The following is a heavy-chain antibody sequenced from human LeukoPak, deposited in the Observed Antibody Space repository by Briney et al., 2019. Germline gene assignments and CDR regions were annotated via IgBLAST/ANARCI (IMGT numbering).Heavy chain of an antibody. V-gene: IGHV3-21*01. D-gene: IGHD3-22*01. CDR2: ISSSSSYI. CDR3: ARGYYDSSGYYLRWFDP. J-gene: IGHJ5*02. Sequence: GGSLRLSCAASGLTFGSYSMNWVRQAPGKGLEWVSSISSSSSYIYYADSVKGRFTISRDNAKNSLYLQMNSLRAEDTAVYYCARGYYDSSGYYLRWFDPWGQGTLVTVSS. CDR1: GLTFGSYS.